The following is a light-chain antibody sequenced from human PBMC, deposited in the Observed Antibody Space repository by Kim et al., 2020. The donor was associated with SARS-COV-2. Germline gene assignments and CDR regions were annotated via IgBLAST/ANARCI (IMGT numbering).Light chain of an antibody. V-gene: IGKV1-27*01. CDR1: QGISKY. CDR2: EAS. CDR3: QQYYSAPYT. J-gene: IGKJ2*01. Sequence: DIQMTQSPSSLSASVGDRVTIACRASQGISKYLAWYQQKPGKVPKLLIYEASTLQSGVPSRFSGSGSGTDFTLTISSLQPEDVATYYCQQYYSAPYTFGQGTKLEI.